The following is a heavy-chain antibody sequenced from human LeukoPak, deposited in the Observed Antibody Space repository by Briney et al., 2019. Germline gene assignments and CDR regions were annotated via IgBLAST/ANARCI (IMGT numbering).Heavy chain of an antibody. J-gene: IGHJ5*02. CDR2: IHYSGST. D-gene: IGHD2-2*01. V-gene: IGHV4-59*01. Sequence: SETLSLTCSVSGGSISTYYWSWIRQPPGKGLDLIAYIHYSGSTNYNPSLKSRVTVSVDTSKNQFSLNLRSVTAADTAVYYCARMGVPSESVQSRPPPWFDPWGQGTLVTVSS. CDR3: ARMGVPSESVQSRPPPWFDP. CDR1: GGSISTYY.